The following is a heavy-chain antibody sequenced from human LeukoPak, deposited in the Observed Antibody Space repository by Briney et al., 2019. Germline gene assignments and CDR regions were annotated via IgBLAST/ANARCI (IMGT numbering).Heavy chain of an antibody. V-gene: IGHV3-48*01. J-gene: IGHJ6*03. CDR1: GFTFSIYS. CDR3: ARVGKLGTLADYYYMDV. D-gene: IGHD7-27*01. Sequence: GGSLRLSCAASGFTFSIYSMNWVREAPGEGREGVSYISSSSSTIYYADSVKGRFTISRDNAENSLYLQMNSLRAEDTAVYYCARVGKLGTLADYYYMDVWGKGTTVTVSS. CDR2: ISSSSSTI.